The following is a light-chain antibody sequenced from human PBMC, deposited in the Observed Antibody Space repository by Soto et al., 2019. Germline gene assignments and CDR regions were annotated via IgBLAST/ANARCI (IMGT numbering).Light chain of an antibody. CDR3: QQDDKRLPPVT. CDR1: RNVGTN. CDR2: GAS. V-gene: IGKV3-15*01. Sequence: DIILTQSPATLSVSPGERATLSCRASRNVGTNLAWYQHNLGQGHRLLIYGASTRVTGVPARFSGSGSGTDFTLIISYLKSEDLGVYYCQQDDKRLPPVTFGGGTKVEI. J-gene: IGKJ4*01.